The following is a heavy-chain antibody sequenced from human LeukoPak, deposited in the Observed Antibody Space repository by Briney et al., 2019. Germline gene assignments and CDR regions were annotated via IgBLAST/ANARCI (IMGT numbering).Heavy chain of an antibody. Sequence: GGSLRLSCAASGLTFSSYSMNWVRQAPGKGLEWLSYISSSGSTMYYADSVQGRFTISRDNSKNTLYLQMDSLRAEDTAVYYCVRDRGGVAAAGTVGHGDSWGQGTLVTVSS. CDR3: VRDRGGVAAAGTVGHGDS. D-gene: IGHD6-13*01. V-gene: IGHV3-48*04. J-gene: IGHJ4*02. CDR2: ISSSGSTM. CDR1: GLTFSSYS.